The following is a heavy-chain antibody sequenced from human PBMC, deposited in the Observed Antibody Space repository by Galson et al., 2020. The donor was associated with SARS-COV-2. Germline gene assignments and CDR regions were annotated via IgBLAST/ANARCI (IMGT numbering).Heavy chain of an antibody. Sequence: GGSLRLSCSASGFTFTSHAMHWVRQAPGKGLEWVAVISNDGTSENYVDSVKGRFSISRDRSKNTLYLEMNNLRPEDTAVYYCARDYDVLTGYPRHFFDSWGQGTLVTVSS. V-gene: IGHV3-30*04. CDR1: GFTFTSHA. CDR3: ARDYDVLTGYPRHFFDS. CDR2: ISNDGTSE. J-gene: IGHJ4*02. D-gene: IGHD3-9*01.